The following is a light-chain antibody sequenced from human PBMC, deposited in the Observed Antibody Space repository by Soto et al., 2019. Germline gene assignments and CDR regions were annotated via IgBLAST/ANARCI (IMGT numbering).Light chain of an antibody. J-gene: IGKJ1*01. Sequence: PGERATLSCRASQSVSSSYLAWYQQKPGQAPRLLIYGASSRATGIPDRFSGSGSGTDFTLTISRLEPEEFAVYYCQQYGSSPQTFGQGTKVDIK. CDR3: QQYGSSPQT. CDR1: QSVSSSY. CDR2: GAS. V-gene: IGKV3-20*01.